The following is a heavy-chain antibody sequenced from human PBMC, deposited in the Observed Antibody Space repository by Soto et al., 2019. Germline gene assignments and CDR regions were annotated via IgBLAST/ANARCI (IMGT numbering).Heavy chain of an antibody. D-gene: IGHD3-9*01. J-gene: IGHJ4*02. CDR2: ISYDGSNK. V-gene: IGHV3-30-3*01. CDR3: ARVTAVDYDILTG. CDR1: GFTFSSYA. Sequence: PGGSLRLSCAASGFTFSSYAMHWVRQAPGKGLEWVAVISYDGSNKYYADAVKGRFTISRDNSKNTLYLQMNSLRAEDTAVYYCARVTAVDYDILTGWGQGTLVTVSS.